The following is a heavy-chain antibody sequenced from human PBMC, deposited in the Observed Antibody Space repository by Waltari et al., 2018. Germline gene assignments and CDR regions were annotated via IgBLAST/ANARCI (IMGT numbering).Heavy chain of an antibody. CDR1: GYTFTSYA. CDR2: INAGNGNT. CDR3: ARLGVVIGYFDY. Sequence: QVQLVQSGAEVTKPGASVKVSCKTSGYTFTSYAMHWVRQAPGQWLEWMGWINAGNGNTKYSQEFQGRVTITRDTSASTAYMELSSLRSEDMAVYYCARLGVVIGYFDYWGQGTLVTVSS. D-gene: IGHD2-21*01. V-gene: IGHV1-3*03. J-gene: IGHJ4*02.